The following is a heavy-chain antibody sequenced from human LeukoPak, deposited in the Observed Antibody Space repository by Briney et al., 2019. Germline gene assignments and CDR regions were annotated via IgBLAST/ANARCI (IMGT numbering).Heavy chain of an antibody. CDR2: ISYDGSNK. J-gene: IGHJ6*02. D-gene: IGHD5-18*01. V-gene: IGHV3-30-3*01. CDR1: GFTFSSYA. CDR3: ARDSQTIQLWLLVYYYGMDV. Sequence: GGCLRLSCAASGFTFSSYAMHWVRQAPGKGLEWVAVISYDGSNKYYADSVKGRFTISRDNSKNTLYLQMNSLRAEDTAVYYCARDSQTIQLWLLVYYYGMDVWGQGTTVTVCS.